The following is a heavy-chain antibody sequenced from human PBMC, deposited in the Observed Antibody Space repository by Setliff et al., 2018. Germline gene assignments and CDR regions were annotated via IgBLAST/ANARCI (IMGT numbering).Heavy chain of an antibody. D-gene: IGHD6-19*01. CDR1: GGTFSSYA. CDR2: IIPILGIA. J-gene: IGHJ4*02. CDR3: ARDSSQWLVRRYFDY. Sequence: GASAKVSCKASGGTFSSYAISWVRQAPGQGLEWMGGIIPILGIANYAQKFQGRVTITADKSTSTAYMELSSLRSEDTAVYYCARDSSQWLVRRYFDYWGQGTLVTVSS. V-gene: IGHV1-69*10.